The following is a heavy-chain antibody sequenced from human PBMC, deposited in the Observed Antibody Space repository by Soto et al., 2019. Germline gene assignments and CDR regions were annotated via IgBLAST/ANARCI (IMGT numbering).Heavy chain of an antibody. CDR2: MNPNSGNT. CDR1: GYTFTSYD. CDR3: ARVPTSIAAAGKKRHWFDP. J-gene: IGHJ5*02. Sequence: GASVKVSCKASGYTFTSYDINWVRQATGQGLEWMGWMNPNSGNTGYAQKFQGRVTMTRNTSISAAYMELSSLRSEDTAVYYCARVPTSIAAAGKKRHWFDPWGEGTLVTVSS. D-gene: IGHD6-13*01. V-gene: IGHV1-8*01.